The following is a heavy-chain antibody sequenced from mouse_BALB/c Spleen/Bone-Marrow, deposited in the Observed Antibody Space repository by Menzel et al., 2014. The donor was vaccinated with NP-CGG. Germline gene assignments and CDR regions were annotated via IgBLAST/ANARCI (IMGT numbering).Heavy chain of an antibody. D-gene: IGHD2-4*01. Sequence: VQLQQSGAELVRPGALVKLSCKASGFNIKDYYMHWVKQRPEQGLEWIGWIDPENGNIIYEPKFQGKASITADTSSNTAYLQLSSLTSEDTAVYYCARGYYDYGYYAMDYWGQGTSVTVSS. CDR1: GFNIKDYY. V-gene: IGHV14-1*02. J-gene: IGHJ4*01. CDR2: IDPENGNI. CDR3: ARGYYDYGYYAMDY.